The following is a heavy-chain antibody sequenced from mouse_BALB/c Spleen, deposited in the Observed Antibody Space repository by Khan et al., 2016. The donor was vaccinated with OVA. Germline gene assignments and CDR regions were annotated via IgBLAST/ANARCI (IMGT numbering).Heavy chain of an antibody. Sequence: EVQLQQSGAELVKPGASVKLSCTASGFNIKDTYMHWVKQRPEQGLEWIGRIAPANGNTKYDPKFQGKATITSDTSSNPSSLQLSSLTSEDTAVDYWARPSYDPRYFEVWGAGTTVTVSS. J-gene: IGHJ1*01. V-gene: IGHV14-3*02. CDR1: GFNIKDTY. D-gene: IGHD2-3*01. CDR3: ARPSYDPRYFEV. CDR2: IAPANGNT.